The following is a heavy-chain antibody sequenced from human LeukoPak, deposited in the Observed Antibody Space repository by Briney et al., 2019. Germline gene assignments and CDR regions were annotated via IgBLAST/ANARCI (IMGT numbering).Heavy chain of an antibody. J-gene: IGHJ2*01. CDR3: ARDRKGRTYGDPYWFFDL. Sequence: GGSLRLSCAASGFTFSTYAMSWVRQAPGKGLDWVSSISSSSSSISYADSMKGRFTISRDNVKNLLFLQMNSLRAEDTAIYYCARDRKGRTYGDPYWFFDLWGRGTLVSVSS. CDR1: GFTFSTYA. D-gene: IGHD4-17*01. V-gene: IGHV3-21*06. CDR2: ISSSSSSI.